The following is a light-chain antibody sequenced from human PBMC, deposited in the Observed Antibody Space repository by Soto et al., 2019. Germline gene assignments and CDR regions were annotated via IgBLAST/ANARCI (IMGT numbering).Light chain of an antibody. Sequence: QSVLTQPPSVSAAPRQRVTISCSGSSSNIGNNAVNWYQQVPGRAPKLLIHFDDRVPSGISDRFSGSKSGTSASLAISGLXXXXXXXXXXAXWDDSLNGPVFGGGTKLTVL. CDR2: FDD. CDR1: SSNIGNNA. J-gene: IGLJ3*02. V-gene: IGLV1-36*01. CDR3: AXWDDSLNGPV.